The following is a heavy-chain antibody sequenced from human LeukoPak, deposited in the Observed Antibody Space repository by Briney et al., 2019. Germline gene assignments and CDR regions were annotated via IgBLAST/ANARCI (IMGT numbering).Heavy chain of an antibody. CDR3: ARGGPNPGAFDI. Sequence: PGRSLRLSCAASGFSFSSDVMHWVRQAPGKGLEWVAVIWYDGSNQYYADSVKGRFSISRDNSKNTLNLQMNSLRAEDTAVYYCARGGPNPGAFDIWGQGTMVIVSS. J-gene: IGHJ3*02. V-gene: IGHV3-33*01. CDR2: IWYDGSNQ. CDR1: GFSFSSDV.